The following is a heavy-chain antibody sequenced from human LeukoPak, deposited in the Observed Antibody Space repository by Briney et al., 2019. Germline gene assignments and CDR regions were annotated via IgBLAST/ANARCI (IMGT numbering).Heavy chain of an antibody. V-gene: IGHV4-34*01. CDR3: ARVGALNY. CDR1: GGSISSYY. Sequence: PSETLSLTCTVSGGSISSYYWSWIRQPPGKGLEWIGEINHSGSTNYNPSLKSRVTISVDTSKNQFSLKLSSVTAADTAVYYCARVGALNYWGQGTLVTVSS. D-gene: IGHD1-26*01. J-gene: IGHJ4*02. CDR2: INHSGST.